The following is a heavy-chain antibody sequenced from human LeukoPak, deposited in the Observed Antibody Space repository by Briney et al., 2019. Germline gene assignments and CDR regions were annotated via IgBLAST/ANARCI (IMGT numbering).Heavy chain of an antibody. CDR3: ARLTLYSYGNLDY. D-gene: IGHD5-18*01. Sequence: SETLSLTCTVSGGSLSSNYWSWIRQPPGKGLEWIGYIYYSGSTSYNPSLTSRVTISVDTSNNQFSLKLSSVTAADTAVYYCARLTLYSYGNLDYWGQGALVTVSS. CDR1: GGSLSSNY. J-gene: IGHJ4*02. CDR2: IYYSGST. V-gene: IGHV4-59*01.